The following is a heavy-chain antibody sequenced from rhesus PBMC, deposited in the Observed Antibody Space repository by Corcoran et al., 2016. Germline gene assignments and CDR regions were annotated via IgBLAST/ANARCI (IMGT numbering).Heavy chain of an antibody. CDR3: ARQGYTDHLGGLDS. V-gene: IGHV4-143*01. Sequence: QVQLQESGPGLVKPSETLSLTCTVSGGSISGYHNWNWSRQAPGKGLEWIGGVYGNRAITNYNPSLKSRVTISKDTSKNQFSLRLTSVTAADTAVYYCARQGYTDHLGGLDSWGQGVVVTVSS. CDR2: VYGNRAIT. J-gene: IGHJ6*01. D-gene: IGHD2-39*02. CDR1: GGSISGYHN.